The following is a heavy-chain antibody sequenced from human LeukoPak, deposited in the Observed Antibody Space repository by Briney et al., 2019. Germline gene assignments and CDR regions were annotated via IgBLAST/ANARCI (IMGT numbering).Heavy chain of an antibody. CDR2: TNGDSGNT. CDR3: GRDEVSGGWYNH. Sequence: ASVKVSCKASGYTFTSRGISWVRQAPGQGLEWMGWTNGDSGNTNYAQKFQGRVTMTRDTSTNTAYMELRSLRSDDTAVYYCGRDEVSGGWYNHWGQGTLVTVSS. D-gene: IGHD6-19*01. V-gene: IGHV1-18*01. J-gene: IGHJ4*02. CDR1: GYTFTSRG.